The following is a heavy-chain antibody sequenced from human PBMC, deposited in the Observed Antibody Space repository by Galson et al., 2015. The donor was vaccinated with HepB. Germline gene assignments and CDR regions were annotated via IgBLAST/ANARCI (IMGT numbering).Heavy chain of an antibody. CDR3: AREFTHYYMDV. CDR2: IWYDGSNK. V-gene: IGHV3-33*01. J-gene: IGHJ6*03. Sequence: SLRLSCAASGFTFSSYGMHWVRQAPGKGLEWVAVIWYDGSNKYYADSVKGRFTISRDNSKNTLYLQMNSLRAEDTAVYYCAREFTHYYMDVWGKGTTVTVSS. CDR1: GFTFSSYG.